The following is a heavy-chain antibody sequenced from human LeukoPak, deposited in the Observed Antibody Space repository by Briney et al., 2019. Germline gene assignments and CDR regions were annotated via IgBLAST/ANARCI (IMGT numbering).Heavy chain of an antibody. CDR3: ARSLYDSSGRNWFDP. Sequence: SETLSLTCTVSGGSISSSSYYWGWIRQPPGKGLEWIGSIYYSGSTYYNPSLKSRVTISVDTSKNQFSLKLSSVTAADTAVYYCARSLYDSSGRNWFDPWGQGTLVTVSS. V-gene: IGHV4-39*01. CDR1: GGSISSSSYY. J-gene: IGHJ5*02. CDR2: IYYSGST. D-gene: IGHD3-22*01.